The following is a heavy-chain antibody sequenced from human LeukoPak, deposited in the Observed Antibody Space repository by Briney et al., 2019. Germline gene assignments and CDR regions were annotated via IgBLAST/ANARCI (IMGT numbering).Heavy chain of an antibody. CDR3: AKGGDYYGSGSYEPDYYFDY. V-gene: IGHV3-21*04. D-gene: IGHD3-10*01. J-gene: IGHJ4*02. CDR2: ISSSSSYI. Sequence: GGSLRLSCAASGFTFSSYSMNWVRQAPGKGLEWVSSISSSSSYIYYADSVKGRFTISRDNSKNTLYLQMNSLRAEDTAVYYCAKGGDYYGSGSYEPDYYFDYWGQGTLVTVSS. CDR1: GFTFSSYS.